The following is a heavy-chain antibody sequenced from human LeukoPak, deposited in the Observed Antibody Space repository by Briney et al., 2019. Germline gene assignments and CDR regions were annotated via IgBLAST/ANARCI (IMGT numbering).Heavy chain of an antibody. J-gene: IGHJ4*02. CDR1: GGSISSYY. V-gene: IGHV4-59*01. Sequence: ASETLSLTCTVSGGSISSYYWSWIRQPPGKGLEWIGYIYYSGSTNYNPSLKSRVTISVDTSKNQFSLKLSSVTAADTAVYYCAREYPYYYDSSGFLDWGQGTLVTVSS. CDR3: AREYPYYYDSSGFLD. CDR2: IYYSGST. D-gene: IGHD3-22*01.